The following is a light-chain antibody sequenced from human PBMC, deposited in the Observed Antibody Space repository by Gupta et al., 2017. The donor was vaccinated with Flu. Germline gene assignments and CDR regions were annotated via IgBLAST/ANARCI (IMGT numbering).Light chain of an antibody. CDR3: QKSYTTPQT. CDR1: QRIRTS. V-gene: IGKV1-39*01. J-gene: IGKJ2*01. Sequence: DTQMTQSPSSLSASVGDRVTITCRASQRIRTSLNWYQQRAGKAPKLLIYDSSTLESGVPPRCSGSGSGTDGTRTITSLKIEDCATYSGQKSYTTPQTFGQGTXLEIK. CDR2: DSS.